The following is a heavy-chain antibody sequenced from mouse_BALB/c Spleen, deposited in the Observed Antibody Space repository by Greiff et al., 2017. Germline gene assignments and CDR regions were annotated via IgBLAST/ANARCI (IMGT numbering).Heavy chain of an antibody. J-gene: IGHJ4*01. CDR2: IRSKSNNYAT. V-gene: IGHV10-1*02. Sequence: EVQLVESGGGLVQPKGSLKLSCAASGFTFNTYAMNWVRQAPGKGLEWVARIRSKSNNYATYYADSVKDRFTISRDDSQSMLYLQMNNLKTEDTAMYYCVRHPDGYYDYYAMDYWGQGTSVTVSS. CDR1: GFTFNTYA. CDR3: VRHPDGYYDYYAMDY. D-gene: IGHD2-3*01.